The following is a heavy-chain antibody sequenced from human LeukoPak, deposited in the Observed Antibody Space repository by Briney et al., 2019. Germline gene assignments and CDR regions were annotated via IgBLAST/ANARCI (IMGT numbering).Heavy chain of an antibody. D-gene: IGHD4-17*01. J-gene: IGHJ1*01. CDR2: ISAYNGNT. CDR1: GYTFTSYG. V-gene: IGHV1-18*01. Sequence: ASVKVPCKPFGYTFTSYGITWVRQAPGQGVEWMGWISAYNGNTNYAQKFQGRVTMSTDTSTSTAYMELRSLKSDDTAVYYCARGGDYEYFQHWGQGTLATVSS. CDR3: ARGGDYEYFQH.